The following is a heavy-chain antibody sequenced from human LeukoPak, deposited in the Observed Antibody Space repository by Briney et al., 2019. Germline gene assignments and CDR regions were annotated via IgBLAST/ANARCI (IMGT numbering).Heavy chain of an antibody. CDR3: ARGSVLRFLEWPSYYYYGMDV. CDR2: INPNSGGT. CDR1: GYTFTGYY. J-gene: IGHJ6*02. D-gene: IGHD3-3*01. Sequence: ASVKVSCKASGYTFTGYYMHWVRQAPGQGLEWMGWINPNSGGTNYAQKFQGWVTMTGDTSISTAYMELSRLRSDDTAVYYCARGSVLRFLEWPSYYYYGMDVWGQGATVTVSS. V-gene: IGHV1-2*04.